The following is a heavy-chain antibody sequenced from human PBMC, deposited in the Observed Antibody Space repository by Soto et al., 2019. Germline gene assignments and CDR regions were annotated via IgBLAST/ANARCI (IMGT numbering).Heavy chain of an antibody. D-gene: IGHD6-13*01. V-gene: IGHV4-59*01. CDR3: ARDPYSSSHGSLRGGYGMDV. CDR2: IYYNGST. Sequence: SETLSLTCSVSGGSISSNYWSWIRQPQGKGLEWIGYIYYNGSTNYNPSLKSRVTISADTSKNQFSLKLSTVTAADTAVYYCARDPYSSSHGSLRGGYGMDVWGQGTTVTVSS. J-gene: IGHJ6*02. CDR1: GGSISSNY.